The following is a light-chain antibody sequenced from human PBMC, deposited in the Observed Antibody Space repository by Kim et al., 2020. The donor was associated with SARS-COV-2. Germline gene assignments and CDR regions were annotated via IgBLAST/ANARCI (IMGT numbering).Light chain of an antibody. CDR1: SLRSYY. V-gene: IGLV3-19*01. Sequence: SSELTQDPAVSVALGQTVRITCQGDSLRSYYASWYQQKPGQAPVLVIYGKNNRPSEIPDRFSGSSSGNTASLTITGAQAEDEADYYCKSRDSSGKVVFGGGTQLTVL. J-gene: IGLJ2*01. CDR3: KSRDSSGKVV. CDR2: GKN.